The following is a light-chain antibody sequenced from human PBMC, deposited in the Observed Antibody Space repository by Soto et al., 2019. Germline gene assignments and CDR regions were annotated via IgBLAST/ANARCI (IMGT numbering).Light chain of an antibody. Sequence: EIVLTQSPATLSLSPGERATLSCRASQSVSSYLAWYQQKPGQAPRLLIYDAINRATGIPARFSGSGSGTDFTLTISSLEAEDFAVYYCQQRSNWPLFTFGPGTKVDIK. V-gene: IGKV3-11*01. CDR3: QQRSNWPLFT. J-gene: IGKJ3*01. CDR1: QSVSSY. CDR2: DAI.